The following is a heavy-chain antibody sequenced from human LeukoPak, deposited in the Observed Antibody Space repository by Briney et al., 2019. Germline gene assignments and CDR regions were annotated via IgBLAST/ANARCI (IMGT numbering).Heavy chain of an antibody. CDR3: ARVGSRGYYFDY. CDR2: ISGSSTYT. Sequence: GGSLRLSCAASGVSFSSYWMSWIRQAPGKGLEWVSHISGSSTYTNYADSVKGRFTISRDNANNSLYLQMNSLTAEDTAVFYCARVGSRGYYFDYWGQGTLVSVSS. D-gene: IGHD1-26*01. V-gene: IGHV3-11*06. CDR1: GVSFSSYW. J-gene: IGHJ4*02.